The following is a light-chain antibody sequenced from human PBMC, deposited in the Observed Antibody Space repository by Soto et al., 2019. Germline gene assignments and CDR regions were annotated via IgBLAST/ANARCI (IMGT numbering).Light chain of an antibody. CDR2: AAS. Sequence: IQLTQSPSSLSASVGDRVTITCRASQGISSYLAWYQQKPGKAPKLLIYAASTLQSGVPSRFSGSGSGTDFTLTISSLQPEDCATYYCQQLNSYPLTFGGGTK. CDR1: QGISSY. V-gene: IGKV1-9*01. J-gene: IGKJ4*01. CDR3: QQLNSYPLT.